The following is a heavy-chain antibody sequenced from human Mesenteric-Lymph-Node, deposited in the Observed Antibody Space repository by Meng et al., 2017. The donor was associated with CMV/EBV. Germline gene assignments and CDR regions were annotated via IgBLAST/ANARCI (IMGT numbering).Heavy chain of an antibody. CDR3: ARRVQGYQLLSPAWVDFQH. CDR1: GGSISSSSYY. Sequence: SETLSLTCTVSGGSISSSSYYWGWIRQPPGKGLEWIGSIYYSGSTYYNPSLKSRVTISVDTSKNQFSLKLSSATAADTAVYYCARRVQGYQLLSPAWVDFQHWGQGTLVTVSS. V-gene: IGHV4-39*07. D-gene: IGHD2-2*01. J-gene: IGHJ1*01. CDR2: IYYSGST.